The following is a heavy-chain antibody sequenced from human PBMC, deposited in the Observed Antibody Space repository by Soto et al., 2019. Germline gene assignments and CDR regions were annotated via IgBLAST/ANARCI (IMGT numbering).Heavy chain of an antibody. Sequence: QLQLQESGPGLVKPSETLSLTCTVSGGSISSSSYYWGWIRQPPGKGLEWIGSIYYSGSTYYNPSLKSRVTISVDTSKNQFSLKLSSVTAADTAVYYCARLYSIASWFDPWGQGTLVTVSS. J-gene: IGHJ5*02. CDR1: GGSISSSSYY. D-gene: IGHD6-13*01. CDR2: IYYSGST. CDR3: ARLYSIASWFDP. V-gene: IGHV4-39*01.